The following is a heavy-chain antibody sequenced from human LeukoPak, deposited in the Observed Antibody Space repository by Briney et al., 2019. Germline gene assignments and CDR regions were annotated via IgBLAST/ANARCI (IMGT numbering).Heavy chain of an antibody. J-gene: IGHJ4*02. CDR1: GFSFTISS. CDR2: ITTGGYV. CDR3: ARDPGEGDY. V-gene: IGHV3-21*01. Sequence: GGSLRLSCVASGFSFTISSMNWVHQAPGKGLEWVSSITTGGYVFYADSVRGRFTISRDNAGNSLFLQMNSLRAEDTAVYYCARDPGEGDYWGQGSLVTVSS.